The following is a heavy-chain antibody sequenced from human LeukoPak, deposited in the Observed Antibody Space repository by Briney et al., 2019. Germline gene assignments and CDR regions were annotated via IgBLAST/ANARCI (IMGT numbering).Heavy chain of an antibody. V-gene: IGHV3-30*18. CDR1: GFIFSSYG. D-gene: IGHD6-19*01. CDR3: AKVRRPIAVAPPGI. CDR2: ISYDGGNE. Sequence: PGRSLRLSCAASGFIFSSYGMLWVRQAPGKGLECVAIISYDGGNEYYAESVKGRFTISRDNAKNTLFLQMNSLEVEDTAVYYCAKVRRPIAVAPPGIWGQGALVTVSS. J-gene: IGHJ4*02.